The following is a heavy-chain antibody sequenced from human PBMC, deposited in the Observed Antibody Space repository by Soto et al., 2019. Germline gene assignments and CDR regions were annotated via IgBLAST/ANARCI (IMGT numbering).Heavy chain of an antibody. V-gene: IGHV4-30-4*01. J-gene: IGHJ3*02. CDR1: GGSISGCDSY. CDR2: TYYSGSPS. Sequence: TLSLTCNVSGGSISGCDSYWSWIRQPPGKGLEWIGHTYYSGSPSYYNPSLTSRVTISVDTSKNQFSLKVMSVTAADTAVYYCARAANGFHIWGQGTMVTVSS. CDR3: ARAANGFHI.